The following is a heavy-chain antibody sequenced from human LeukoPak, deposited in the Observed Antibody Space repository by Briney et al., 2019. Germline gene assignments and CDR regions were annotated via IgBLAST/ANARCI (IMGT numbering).Heavy chain of an antibody. V-gene: IGHV1-69*13. J-gene: IGHJ4*02. CDR2: IIPIFGTA. CDR1: GGTFSSYA. Sequence: SVKVSCKASGGTFSSYAISWVRQAPGQGLEWMGGIIPIFGTANYAQKFQGRVTITADESTSTAYMELSSLRSEDTAVYYCARDSYGYNRPFDYWGQGTLVTVSS. CDR3: ARDSYGYNRPFDY. D-gene: IGHD6-13*01.